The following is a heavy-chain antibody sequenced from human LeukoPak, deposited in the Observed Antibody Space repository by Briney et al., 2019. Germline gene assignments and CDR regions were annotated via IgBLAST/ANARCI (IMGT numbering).Heavy chain of an antibody. V-gene: IGHV3-7*01. D-gene: IGHD6-6*01. CDR1: GFNFSSYW. Sequence: QPGGSLRLSCAASGFNFSSYWMSWVRQAPGKGLEWVANIKQDGSEKYYVDSVKGRFTISRDNAKNSLYLQMNSLRAEDTAVYYCARVPYSSSPNFDYWGQGTLVTVSS. CDR2: IKQDGSEK. J-gene: IGHJ4*02. CDR3: ARVPYSSSPNFDY.